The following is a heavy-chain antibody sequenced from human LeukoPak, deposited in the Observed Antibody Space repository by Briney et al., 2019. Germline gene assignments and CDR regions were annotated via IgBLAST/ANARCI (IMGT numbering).Heavy chain of an antibody. CDR3: ARRSSWYPATYYYYYYGMDV. Sequence: SETLSLTCAVYGGSFSGYYWSWIRQPPGKGREWMGEINHSGSANYNPSLKSRVTISVDTSTTQFSLQLSSVTAADTAVYYCARRSSWYPATYYYYYYGMDVWGQGTTVTVSS. J-gene: IGHJ6*02. V-gene: IGHV4-34*01. CDR1: GGSFSGYY. D-gene: IGHD6-13*01. CDR2: INHSGSA.